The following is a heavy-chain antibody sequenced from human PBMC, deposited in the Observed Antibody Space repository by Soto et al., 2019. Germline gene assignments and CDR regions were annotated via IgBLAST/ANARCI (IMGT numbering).Heavy chain of an antibody. Sequence: SETLSRTCVVSGGCIISYYWSWIRQPAGKGLEWIGRIYTSGSTNYNPSLKSRVTMSVDTSMNQFSLSLSSVTAADTAIYYCARLQRGDATSVHWGQGILVTVSS. J-gene: IGHJ4*02. V-gene: IGHV4-4*07. CDR1: GGCIISYY. CDR3: ARLQRGDATSVH. D-gene: IGHD2-21*02. CDR2: IYTSGST.